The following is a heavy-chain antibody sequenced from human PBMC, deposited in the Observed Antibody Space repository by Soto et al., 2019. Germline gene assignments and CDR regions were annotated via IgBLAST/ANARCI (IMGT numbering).Heavy chain of an antibody. CDR3: ARHRGPTTSENWFDP. D-gene: IGHD5-12*01. CDR2: ISTYSGYT. J-gene: IGHJ5*02. Sequence: QVHLVQSGVEVKTPGASVKVSCQASGYTFFTYDISWVRQAPGQGLEWMGWISTYSGYTKYAQKCQGRVTMTTDTSTTTAYLELRSLRSDDTAVYYCARHRGPTTSENWFDPWGQGTLVTVSS. V-gene: IGHV1-18*01. CDR1: GYTFFTYD.